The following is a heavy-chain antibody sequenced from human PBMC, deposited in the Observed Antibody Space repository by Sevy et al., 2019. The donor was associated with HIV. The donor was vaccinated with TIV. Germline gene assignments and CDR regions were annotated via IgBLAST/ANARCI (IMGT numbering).Heavy chain of an antibody. CDR2: LIGGGSRR. CDR3: AKRRVQSGLSGGGANYGMDV. J-gene: IGHJ6*02. D-gene: IGHD2-8*02. V-gene: IGHV3-23*01. CDR1: GFPFSNFA. Sequence: GGSLRLSCAASGFPFSNFAMSWVRQAPGKGLEWVSTLIGGGSRRYYADSVTGRFTNSRENPRNTLYLQMNSLRAEDTAIYYCAKRRVQSGLSGGGANYGMDVWGRGTTVTVSS.